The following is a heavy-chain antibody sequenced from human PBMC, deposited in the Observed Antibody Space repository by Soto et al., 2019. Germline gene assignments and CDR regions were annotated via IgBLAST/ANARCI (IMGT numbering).Heavy chain of an antibody. D-gene: IGHD2-21*02. CDR3: ATKYCGGDCYLPVLDY. V-gene: IGHV1-69*02. J-gene: IGHJ4*02. Sequence: QVQLVQSGAEVKKPGSSVKVSCKASGGTFSSYTISWVRQAPGQGLEWMGRIIPILGIANYAQKFQGRVTITADKSTSTAYMELSSLRSEDTAVYYCATKYCGGDCYLPVLDYWGQGTLVTVSS. CDR2: IIPILGIA. CDR1: GGTFSSYT.